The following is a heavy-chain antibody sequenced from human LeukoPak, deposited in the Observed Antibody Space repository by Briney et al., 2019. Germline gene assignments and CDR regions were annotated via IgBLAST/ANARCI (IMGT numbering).Heavy chain of an antibody. CDR2: IIPIFGTA. CDR3: ARVNYYDGSGYFYGRDYYYYYMDV. D-gene: IGHD3-22*01. CDR1: GGTFSSYA. Sequence: SVKVSCKASGGTFSSYAISWVRQAPGQGLEWMGGIIPIFGTANYAQKFQGRVTITADESTSTAYMELSSLRFEDTAVYYCARVNYYDGSGYFYGRDYYYYYMDVWGKGTTVTISS. V-gene: IGHV1-69*13. J-gene: IGHJ6*03.